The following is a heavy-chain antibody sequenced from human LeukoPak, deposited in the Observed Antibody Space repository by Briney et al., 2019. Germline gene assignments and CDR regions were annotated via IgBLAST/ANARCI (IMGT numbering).Heavy chain of an antibody. CDR1: GFTFSSYA. CDR2: ISGSGGST. CDR3: AKDRGSSWYNFDY. D-gene: IGHD6-13*01. J-gene: IGHJ4*02. V-gene: IGHV3-23*01. Sequence: GGSLRLSCAASGFTFSSYAMSWVRQAPGKGLEWVSAISGSGGSTYYADSVKGRFTISRDNSKNTLYLQMNGLRAEDTAVYYCAKDRGSSWYNFDYWGQGTLVTVSS.